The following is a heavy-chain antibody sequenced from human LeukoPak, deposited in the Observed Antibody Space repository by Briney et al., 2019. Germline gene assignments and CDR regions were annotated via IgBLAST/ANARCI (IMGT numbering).Heavy chain of an antibody. CDR1: GYTFTSYA. CDR3: ASAMIVVVNDSYYYYGMDV. Sequence: ASVKVSCKASGYTFTSYAMHWVRQAPGQRLEWMGWINAGNGNTKYSQKFQGRVTITRDTSASTAYMELSSLRSEDTAVYYCASAMIVVVNDSYYYYGMDVWAKGPRSPSP. D-gene: IGHD3-22*01. CDR2: INAGNGNT. V-gene: IGHV1-3*01. J-gene: IGHJ6*02.